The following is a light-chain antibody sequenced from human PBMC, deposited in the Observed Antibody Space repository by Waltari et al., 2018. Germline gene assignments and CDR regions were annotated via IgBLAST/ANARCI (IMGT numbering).Light chain of an antibody. Sequence: SYALTQPPSVSVSPGQTAKITCSGDKLGETFGSWYQHKPGQSPLLIMYQDKKRPSGIPERFSGSISGNTVTLTISGTQAMDEADYYCQAWDSTTDVVFGGGTKLTVL. J-gene: IGLJ2*01. V-gene: IGLV3-1*01. CDR3: QAWDSTTDVV. CDR1: KLGETF. CDR2: QDK.